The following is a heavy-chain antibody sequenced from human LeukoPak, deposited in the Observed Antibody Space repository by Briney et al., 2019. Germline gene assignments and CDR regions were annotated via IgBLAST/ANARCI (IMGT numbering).Heavy chain of an antibody. J-gene: IGHJ4*02. Sequence: TLSLTCTVSGGSISSGSYYWSWIRQPAGKGLEWIGRIYTSGSTNYNPSLKSRVTISVDTSKNQFSLKLSSVIAADTAVYYCARDRSFSGSYLDYWGQGTLVTVSS. CDR2: IYTSGST. D-gene: IGHD1-26*01. V-gene: IGHV4-61*02. CDR1: GGSISSGSYY. CDR3: ARDRSFSGSYLDY.